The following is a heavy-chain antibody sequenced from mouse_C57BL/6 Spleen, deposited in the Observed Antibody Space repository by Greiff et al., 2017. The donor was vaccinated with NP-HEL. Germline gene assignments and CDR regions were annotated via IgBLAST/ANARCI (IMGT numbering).Heavy chain of an antibody. CDR2: IWSGGST. CDR3: ARKNFPYYYAMDY. CDR1: GFSLTSYG. Sequence: VKLVESGPGLVQPSQSLSITCTVSGFSLTSYGVHWVRQSPGKGLEWLGVIWSGGSTDYNAAFISRLSISKDNSKSQVFFKMNSLQADDTAIYYCARKNFPYYYAMDYWGQGTSVTVSS. V-gene: IGHV2-2*01. J-gene: IGHJ4*01.